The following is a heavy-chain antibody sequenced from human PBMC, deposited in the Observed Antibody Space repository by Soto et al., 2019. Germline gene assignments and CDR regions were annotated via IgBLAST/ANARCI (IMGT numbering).Heavy chain of an antibody. D-gene: IGHD3-22*01. J-gene: IGHJ4*02. CDR3: ARDAGDSSIDY. V-gene: IGHV3-53*01. CDR1: GFTVSSNC. CDR2: IYSGGST. Sequence: GGSLRLSCAASGFTVSSNCMSWVRQAPGKGLEWVSVIYSGGSTYYADSVKGRFTISRDNSKNTLYLQMNSLRAEDTAVYYCARDAGDSSIDYWGQGTLVTVSS.